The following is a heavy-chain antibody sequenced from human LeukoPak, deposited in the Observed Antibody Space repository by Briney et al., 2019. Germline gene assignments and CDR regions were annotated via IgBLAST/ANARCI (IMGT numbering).Heavy chain of an antibody. CDR1: GGTFSSYT. J-gene: IGHJ3*02. D-gene: IGHD6-13*01. CDR3: ARGLDGAAAGTGAFDI. Sequence: ASVKVPCKASGGTFSSYTISWVRQAPGQGLEWMGRIIPILGIANYAQKFQGRVTITADKSTSTAYMELSSLRSEDTAVYYCARGLDGAAAGTGAFDIWGQGTMVTVSS. V-gene: IGHV1-69*02. CDR2: IIPILGIA.